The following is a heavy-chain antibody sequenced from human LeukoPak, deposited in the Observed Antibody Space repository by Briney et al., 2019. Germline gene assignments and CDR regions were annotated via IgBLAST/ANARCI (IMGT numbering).Heavy chain of an antibody. Sequence: GGSLRLSCAASGFTFSTYPMHWVRQAPGKGLEYVSAITNNGDSTYHANSVKGRFTISRDNSKNTLYLQMGSLRAEDMAVYYCAKELVSRSSLTFDFWGQGILVTVSS. CDR1: GFTFSTYP. CDR2: ITNNGDST. V-gene: IGHV3-64*01. D-gene: IGHD6-13*01. J-gene: IGHJ4*02. CDR3: AKELVSRSSLTFDF.